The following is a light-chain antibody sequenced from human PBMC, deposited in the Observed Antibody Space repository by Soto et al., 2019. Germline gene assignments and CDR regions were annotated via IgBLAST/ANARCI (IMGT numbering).Light chain of an antibody. CDR2: VNSDGTH. CDR1: SGHSNYA. CDR3: ETWDTGIWV. V-gene: IGLV4-69*01. J-gene: IGLJ3*02. Sequence: QLVLTQPPSASASLGASVSLTCTLSSGHSNYAIAWHRQQPETGPRFLMKVNSDGTHSKGDGVPDRFSGSMSGAERYLTMSSLRSDDEADYFCETWDTGIWVFGGGTKLTVL.